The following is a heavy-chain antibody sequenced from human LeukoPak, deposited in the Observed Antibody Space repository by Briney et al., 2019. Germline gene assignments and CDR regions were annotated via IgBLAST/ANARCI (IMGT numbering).Heavy chain of an antibody. CDR1: GGSISSYY. CDR2: IYYSGST. V-gene: IGHV4-59*01. J-gene: IGHJ4*02. Sequence: PSETLSLTCTVSGGSISSYYWSWIRQPPGKGLEWIGYIYYSGSTNYNPSLKSRVTISVDTSKNQFSLKLSSVTAADTAVYYCASMIVGERGDYLDYWGQGTLVTVSS. CDR3: ASMIVGERGDYLDY. D-gene: IGHD3-22*01.